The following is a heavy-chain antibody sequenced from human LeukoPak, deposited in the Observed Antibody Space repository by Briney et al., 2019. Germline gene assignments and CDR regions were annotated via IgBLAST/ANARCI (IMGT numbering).Heavy chain of an antibody. CDR2: IYYSGST. J-gene: IGHJ3*02. Sequence: SETLSLTCTVSGGSISNYYWSWIRQPPGKGLEWIGYIYYSGSTNYNPSLKSRVTISVDTSKNQFSLKLSSVTAADTAVYYCARRSAFDIWGQGTMVTVSS. V-gene: IGHV4-59*08. CDR3: ARRSAFDI. CDR1: GGSISNYY.